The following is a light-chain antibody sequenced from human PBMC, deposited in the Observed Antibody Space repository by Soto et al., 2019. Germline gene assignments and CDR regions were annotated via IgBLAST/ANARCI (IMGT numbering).Light chain of an antibody. CDR1: SSNIGTNF. CDR2: SNA. J-gene: IGLJ3*02. Sequence: QSVLTQPPSASGTPGQRVTISCSGSSSNIGTNFVYWYQQLPGTAPQLLIFSNAQRPSGVPDRFSGSRSGTSASLAISGLRSEDEDDYYCAAWDDSLSGWVFGGGTKLTVL. V-gene: IGLV1-47*02. CDR3: AAWDDSLSGWV.